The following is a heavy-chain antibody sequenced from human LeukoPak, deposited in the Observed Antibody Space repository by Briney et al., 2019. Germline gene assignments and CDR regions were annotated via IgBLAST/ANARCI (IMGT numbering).Heavy chain of an antibody. Sequence: SQTLSLTCTVSGGSISSGSYYWSWIRQPAGQGLEWIVRIYTSGSTNYNPSLKSRVTISVGTSKNQFSLKLSSVTAADTAVYYCARAHSSSSGYYYYYYMDVWGKGTTVTVSS. CDR1: GGSISSGSYY. CDR3: ARAHSSSSGYYYYYYMDV. D-gene: IGHD6-6*01. CDR2: IYTSGST. V-gene: IGHV4-61*02. J-gene: IGHJ6*03.